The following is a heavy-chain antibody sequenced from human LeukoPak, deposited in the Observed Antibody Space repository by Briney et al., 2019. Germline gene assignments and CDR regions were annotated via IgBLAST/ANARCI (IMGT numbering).Heavy chain of an antibody. Sequence: PGRSLRLSCAASGFTFDDYAMHWVRQAPGKGLEWVSGISWNSGSIGYADSVKGRFTISRDNAKNSLYLQMNSLRAEDTALYYCANERKLAYYGMDVWGQGTTVTVSS. V-gene: IGHV3-9*01. CDR3: ANERKLAYYGMDV. J-gene: IGHJ6*02. CDR2: ISWNSGSI. CDR1: GFTFDDYA.